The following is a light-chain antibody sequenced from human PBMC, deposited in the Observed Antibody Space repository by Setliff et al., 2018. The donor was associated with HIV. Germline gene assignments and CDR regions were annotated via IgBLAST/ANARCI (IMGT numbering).Light chain of an antibody. CDR2: RNN. CDR1: NSNIGSSS. Sequence: QSVLTQPPSASGTPGQRVTISCSGSNSNIGSSSVNWYQHLPGMAPKLLIYRNNQRSSGVPDRFSGSKSGTSASLAVSGLQSEDEADYYCATWDGSLNAPVVFGGGTKVTVL. CDR3: ATWDGSLNAPVV. J-gene: IGLJ2*01. V-gene: IGLV1-44*01.